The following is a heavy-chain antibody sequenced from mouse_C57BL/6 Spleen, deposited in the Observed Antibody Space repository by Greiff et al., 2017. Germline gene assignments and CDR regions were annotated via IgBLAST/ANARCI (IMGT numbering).Heavy chain of an antibody. D-gene: IGHD2-4*01. Sequence: VQLQQSGPELVKPGASVKMSCKASGYTFTDYNMHWVKQSHGKSLEWIGYINPNNGGTSYNQKFKGKATLTVNKSSSTAYMELRSLTSEDSAVYYCAEGLRQAWFAYWGQGTLVTVSA. V-gene: IGHV1-22*01. CDR1: GYTFTDYN. CDR2: INPNNGGT. J-gene: IGHJ3*01. CDR3: AEGLRQAWFAY.